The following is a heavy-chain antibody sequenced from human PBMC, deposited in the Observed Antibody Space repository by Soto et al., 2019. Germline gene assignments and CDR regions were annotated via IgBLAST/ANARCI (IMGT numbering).Heavy chain of an antibody. Sequence: VAVISYDGSNKYYADSVKGRFTISRDNSKNTLYLQMNSLRAEDTAVYYCARDGAGWLQSPDGFYYGMDVWGQGTTVTVSS. CDR3: ARDGAGWLQSPDGFYYGMDV. V-gene: IGHV3-30-3*01. D-gene: IGHD5-12*01. CDR2: ISYDGSNK. J-gene: IGHJ6*02.